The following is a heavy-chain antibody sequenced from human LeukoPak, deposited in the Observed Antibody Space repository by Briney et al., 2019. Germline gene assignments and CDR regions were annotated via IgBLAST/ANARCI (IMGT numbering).Heavy chain of an antibody. CDR3: AKDREVLRFLEWLYALDP. CDR2: LSGSGGST. J-gene: IGHJ5*02. V-gene: IGHV3-23*01. Sequence: SGGSLRLSCAVSGITLSNYGMTWVRQAPGKGLEWVAGLSGSGGSTNYVDSVKGRFTISRDNSKNTLYLQMNSLRAEDTAVYYCAKDREVLRFLEWLYALDPWGQGTLVTVSS. D-gene: IGHD3-3*01. CDR1: GITLSNYG.